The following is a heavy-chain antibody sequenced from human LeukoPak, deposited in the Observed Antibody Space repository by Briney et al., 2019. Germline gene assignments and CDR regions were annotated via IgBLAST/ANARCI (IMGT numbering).Heavy chain of an antibody. CDR1: GGSISSGDYY. J-gene: IGHJ3*02. Sequence: SETLSLTCTVSGGSISSGDYYWSWIRQPPGKGQEWIGYIYYSGSTYYNPSLKSRVTISVDTSKNQFSLKLSSVTAADTAVYYCAREVRYCSGGSCYHDAFDIWGQGTMVTVSS. CDR3: AREVRYCSGGSCYHDAFDI. CDR2: IYYSGST. V-gene: IGHV4-30-4*01. D-gene: IGHD2-15*01.